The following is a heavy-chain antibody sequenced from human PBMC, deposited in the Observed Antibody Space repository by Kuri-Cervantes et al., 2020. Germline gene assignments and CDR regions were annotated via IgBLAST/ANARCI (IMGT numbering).Heavy chain of an antibody. D-gene: IGHD3-10*01. CDR1: GFTFSSYA. CDR3: ARGVWFGEHTGFSDY. V-gene: IGHV3-23*01. J-gene: IGHJ4*02. Sequence: GESLKISCAASGFTFSSYAMSWVRQAPGKGLEWVSAISGSGGSTYYADSVKGRFTISRDNSKNTLYLQMNSLRDEDTAVYYCARGVWFGEHTGFSDYWGQGTLVTVSS. CDR2: ISGSGGST.